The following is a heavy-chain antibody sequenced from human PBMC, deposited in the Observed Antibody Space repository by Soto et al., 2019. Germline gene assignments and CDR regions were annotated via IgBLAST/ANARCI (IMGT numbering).Heavy chain of an antibody. D-gene: IGHD5-18*01. CDR3: SSRVYSSCLYHYGLDA. V-gene: IGHV1-69*12. CDR1: AGTFRSYA. J-gene: IGHJ6*02. CDR2: IIPMFGTA. Sequence: QVQLVQSGAEVKKRGSSVKVSCKASAGTFRSYAISWVRQAPGQGLEWMGGIIPMFGTANYAQKFQGRVTITADESTSTTRLDSDRGCFECRDGYCFSSRVYSSCLYHYGLDAWGQLTTVPYS.